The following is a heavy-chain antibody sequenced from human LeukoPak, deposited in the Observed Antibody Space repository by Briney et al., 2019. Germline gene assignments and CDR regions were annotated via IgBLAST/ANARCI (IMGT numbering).Heavy chain of an antibody. CDR3: ARHLRNYDILTGQIDY. CDR2: IYPGDSDT. D-gene: IGHD3-9*01. J-gene: IGHJ4*02. V-gene: IGHV5-51*01. CDR1: GYSFTSYW. Sequence: GESLKISCKGSGYSFTSYWIGWVRQMPGKGLEWMGIIYPGDSDTRYSPSFQGQVTISADKSISTAYLRWSSLKASDTAMYYCARHLRNYDILTGQIDYWGQGTLVTVSS.